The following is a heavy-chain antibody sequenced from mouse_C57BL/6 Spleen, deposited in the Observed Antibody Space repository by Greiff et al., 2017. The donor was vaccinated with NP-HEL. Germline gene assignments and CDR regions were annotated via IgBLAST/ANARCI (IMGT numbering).Heavy chain of an antibody. V-gene: IGHV1-80*01. CDR2: IYPGDGDT. D-gene: IGHD1-1*01. Sequence: QVQLQQSGAELVKPGASVKISCKASGYAFSSYWMNWVKQRPGKGLEWIGQIYPGDGDTNYNGKFKGKATLTADKSSSTAYMQLSSLTSEDSAVYFCARKGITTGRDYFDYWGQGTTLTVSS. CDR1: GYAFSSYW. CDR3: ARKGITTGRDYFDY. J-gene: IGHJ2*01.